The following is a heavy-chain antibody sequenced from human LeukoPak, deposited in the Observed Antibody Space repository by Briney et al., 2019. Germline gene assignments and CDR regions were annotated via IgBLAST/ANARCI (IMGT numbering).Heavy chain of an antibody. V-gene: IGHV4-59*12. Sequence: PSETLSLTCTVSGGSISSYYWSWIRQPPGKGLEWIGYIYYCGSTNYHPSLESRVTISVDTSKNQFSLKLSSVTAADTAVYYCARDLVMVYYFDYWGQGTLVTVSS. CDR3: ARDLVMVYYFDY. J-gene: IGHJ4*02. D-gene: IGHD3-9*01. CDR2: IYYCGST. CDR1: GGSISSYY.